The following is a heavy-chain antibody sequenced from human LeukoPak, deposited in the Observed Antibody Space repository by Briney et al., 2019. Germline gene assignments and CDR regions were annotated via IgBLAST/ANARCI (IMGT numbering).Heavy chain of an antibody. V-gene: IGHV4-28*03. J-gene: IGHJ6*02. CDR2: IYYSGST. Sequence: SETLSLTCAVSGYSISSSNWWGWIRQPPGKGLEWIGYIYYSGSTYFNPSLKSRVTISVDESKNQFSLRLSSVTAADTAVYYCARVVVRGVISGMNVWGQGTTVSVSS. CDR3: ARVVVRGVISGMNV. D-gene: IGHD3-10*01. CDR1: GYSISSSNW.